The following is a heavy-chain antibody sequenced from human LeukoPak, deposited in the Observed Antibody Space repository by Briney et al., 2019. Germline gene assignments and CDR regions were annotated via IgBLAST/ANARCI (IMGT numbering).Heavy chain of an antibody. V-gene: IGHV3-23*01. J-gene: IGHJ4*02. D-gene: IGHD6-19*01. CDR2: ISGGGGST. CDR1: GFTFSNYA. Sequence: GGSLRLSCAASGFTFSNYAMTWVRQTPGKGLEWVSSISGGGGSTYYADSVKGRFTISRGNSKNTLYLQMNSLRAEDTAVYYCARVQDRAVASYFDYWGQGTLVTVSS. CDR3: ARVQDRAVASYFDY.